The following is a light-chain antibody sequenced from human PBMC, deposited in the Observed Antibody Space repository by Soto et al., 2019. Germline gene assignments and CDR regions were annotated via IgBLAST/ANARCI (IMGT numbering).Light chain of an antibody. J-gene: IGKJ3*01. CDR3: QQRSNWPVGIT. V-gene: IGKV3-11*01. Sequence: EIVLTQSPATLPLSPGERATLSCRASQSVTNYLAWYQQKPGQAPRLLIYDASNRATGIPARFSGSGSGTDFTLTISSLEPEDFAVYYCQQRSNWPVGITFGPGTRVDIK. CDR2: DAS. CDR1: QSVTNY.